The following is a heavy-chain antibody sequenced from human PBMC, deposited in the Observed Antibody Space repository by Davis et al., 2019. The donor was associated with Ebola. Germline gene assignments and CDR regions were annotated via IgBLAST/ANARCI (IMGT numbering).Heavy chain of an antibody. CDR2: IDPSDSYT. D-gene: IGHD2-2*03. J-gene: IGHJ4*02. V-gene: IGHV5-10-1*01. CDR3: ARLIYYGYCSSTSCYRLVDY. Sequence: GESLKISCKGSGYSFTSYWISWVRQMPGKGLEWMGRIDPSDSYTNYSPSFQGHVTISADKSISTAYLQWSSLKASDTAMYYCARLIYYGYCSSTSCYRLVDYWGQGTLVTVSS. CDR1: GYSFTSYW.